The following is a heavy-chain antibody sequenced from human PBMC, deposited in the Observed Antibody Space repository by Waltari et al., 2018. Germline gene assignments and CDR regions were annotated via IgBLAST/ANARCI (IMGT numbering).Heavy chain of an antibody. CDR1: GFTFSSYA. CDR2: ISGNGDNT. CDR3: AKRTGGSYGAVDY. Sequence: EVQLLESGGGLVQPGESLRLSCAASGFTFSSYAMGWVRQAPGKGLGWVSIISGNGDNTYYADSVKGRFTISRDNSKNTLYLQMNSLRAEDTAVYYCAKRTGGSYGAVDYWGQGTLVTVSS. D-gene: IGHD1-26*01. V-gene: IGHV3-23*01. J-gene: IGHJ4*02.